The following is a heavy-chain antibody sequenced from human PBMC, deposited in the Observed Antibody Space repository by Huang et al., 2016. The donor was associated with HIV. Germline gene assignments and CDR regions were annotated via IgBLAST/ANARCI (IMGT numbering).Heavy chain of an antibody. CDR3: ARVGSGWSLLGDALDF. J-gene: IGHJ3*01. Sequence: QVQLVQSGAEVKKPGASVRISGKEFGYTFTSNHINWVRQAPGQGLEGMVKINPRGRSTDYAQKCQDRITMTRDRSTSTLYLELRSLTSDDTAIYYCARVGSGWSLLGDALDFWGRGTMVTVSS. CDR1: GYTFTSNH. V-gene: IGHV1-46*01. CDR2: INPRGRST. D-gene: IGHD6-19*01.